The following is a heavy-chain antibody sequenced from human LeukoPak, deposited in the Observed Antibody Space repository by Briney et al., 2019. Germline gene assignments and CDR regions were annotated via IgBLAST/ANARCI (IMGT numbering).Heavy chain of an antibody. CDR1: GYTFTSYA. CDR3: ARDRGYSGSFHFDY. V-gene: IGHV1-3*01. CDR2: INAGNGNT. J-gene: IGHJ4*02. Sequence: GASVKVSCKASGYTFTSYAMHWVRQAPGQRLEWMGWINAGNGNTKYSQKFQGRVTITRDTSASTAYMELSSLRSEDTAVYYCARDRGYSGSFHFDYWGQGTLVTVSS. D-gene: IGHD6-13*01.